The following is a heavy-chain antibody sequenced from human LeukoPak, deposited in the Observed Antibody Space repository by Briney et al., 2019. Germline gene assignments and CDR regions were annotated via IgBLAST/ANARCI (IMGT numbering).Heavy chain of an antibody. Sequence: ASVKVSCKASGYTFTSYGISWVRQAPGQGLEWMGWISAYNGNTNYAQKLQGRVTITTDTSTSTAYMELRSLRSDDTAVYYCARGAHFGGYSGYGYWGQGTLVTVSS. CDR3: ARGAHFGGYSGYGY. D-gene: IGHD5-12*01. V-gene: IGHV1-18*01. J-gene: IGHJ4*02. CDR1: GYTFTSYG. CDR2: ISAYNGNT.